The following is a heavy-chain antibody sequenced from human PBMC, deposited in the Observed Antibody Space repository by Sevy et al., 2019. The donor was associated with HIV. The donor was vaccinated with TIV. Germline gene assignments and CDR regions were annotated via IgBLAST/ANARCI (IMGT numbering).Heavy chain of an antibody. Sequence: GGSLRLSCAASGFTFSSYSMNWVRQAPGKGLEWVSSISSSSSYIYYADSVKGRLTISRDNAKNSLYLQMNSLKTEDTAVYYCTTDIVVVPAARRADFDYWGQGTLVTVSS. CDR3: TTDIVVVPAARRADFDY. D-gene: IGHD2-2*01. J-gene: IGHJ4*02. V-gene: IGHV3-21*03. CDR1: GFTFSSYS. CDR2: ISSSSSYI.